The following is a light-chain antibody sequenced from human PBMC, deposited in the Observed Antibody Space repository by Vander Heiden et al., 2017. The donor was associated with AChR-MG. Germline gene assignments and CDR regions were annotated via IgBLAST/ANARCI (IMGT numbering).Light chain of an antibody. J-gene: IGLJ2*01. V-gene: IGLV2-11*01. CDR3: CFSYGGNVL. CDR1: SSHVGGYNY. Sequence: QSALTQPRSVSGSPGQSVTISCTGTSSHVGGYNYVSWYRQHPGTAPKLVIYNVNMRPSGVPDRFSGSKSGDTASLTISGLQAEDEADYYCCFSYGGNVLFGGGTKLTVL. CDR2: NVN.